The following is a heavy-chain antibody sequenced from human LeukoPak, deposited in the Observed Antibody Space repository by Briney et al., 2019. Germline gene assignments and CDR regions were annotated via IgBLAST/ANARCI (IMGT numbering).Heavy chain of an antibody. CDR2: ISGSGGST. Sequence: GGSLRLSCAASGFTFSSYAMSWVRQPPGKGLEWVSAISGSGGSTYYADSVKGRFTISRDNSKNTLYLQMNSLRAEDTAVYYCAKDNGWFGELLGYWGQGTLVTVSS. CDR1: GFTFSSYA. CDR3: AKDNGWFGELLGY. V-gene: IGHV3-23*01. D-gene: IGHD3-10*01. J-gene: IGHJ4*02.